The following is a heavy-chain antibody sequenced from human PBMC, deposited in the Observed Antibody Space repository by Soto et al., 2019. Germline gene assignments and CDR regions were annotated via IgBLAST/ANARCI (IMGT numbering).Heavy chain of an antibody. J-gene: IGHJ4*02. CDR2: ISGSGGST. CDR3: AKGSGEYSSGPTGY. Sequence: GGSLRLSCAASGFTFSSYAMSWVRQAPGKGLEWVSAISGSGGSTYYADSVKGRFTISRDNSKNTLYLQMNSLRAEDTAVYYCAKGSGEYSSGPTGYWGQGTLVTVSS. D-gene: IGHD6-19*01. CDR1: GFTFSSYA. V-gene: IGHV3-23*01.